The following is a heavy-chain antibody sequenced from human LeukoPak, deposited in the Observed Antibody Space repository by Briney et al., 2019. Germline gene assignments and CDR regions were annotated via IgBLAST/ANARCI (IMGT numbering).Heavy chain of an antibody. Sequence: SETLSLTCTVSGGSISSYYWSWIRQPPGKGLEWIGYIYYSGSTNYNPSLKSRVTISVDTSKNQFSLKLSSVTAADTAVYYCARGATSPTPDYWGQGTLVTVSS. CDR3: ARGATSPTPDY. J-gene: IGHJ4*02. CDR1: GGSISSYY. CDR2: IYYSGST. D-gene: IGHD1-26*01. V-gene: IGHV4-59*12.